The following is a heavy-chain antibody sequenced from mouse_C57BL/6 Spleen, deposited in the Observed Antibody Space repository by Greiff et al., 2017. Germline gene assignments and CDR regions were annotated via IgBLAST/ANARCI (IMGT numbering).Heavy chain of an antibody. CDR2: ISYDGSN. V-gene: IGHV3-6*01. J-gene: IGHJ1*03. D-gene: IGHD2-3*01. CDR1: GYSITSGYY. CDR3: ARGYDGYYWYFDV. Sequence: EVPLQQSGPGLVKPSQSLSLTCSVTGYSITSGYYWNWIRQFPGNKLEWMGYISYDGSNNYNPSLKNRISITRDTSKNQFFLKLNSVTTEDTATYYCARGYDGYYWYFDVWGTGTTVTVAS.